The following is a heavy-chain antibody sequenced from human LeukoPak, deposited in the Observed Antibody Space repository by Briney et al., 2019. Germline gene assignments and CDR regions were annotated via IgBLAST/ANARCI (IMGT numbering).Heavy chain of an antibody. CDR3: ARSYQLPYGWLDP. Sequence: GGSLRLSCAASGCTFSSYAMSWVRQAPGKGLEWVSAISGSGGSTYYADSVKGRFTISRDNSKNTLYLQMNSLRAEDTAVYYCARSYQLPYGWLDPWGQGTLVTVSS. CDR2: ISGSGGST. J-gene: IGHJ5*02. CDR1: GCTFSSYA. D-gene: IGHD5-24*01. V-gene: IGHV3-23*01.